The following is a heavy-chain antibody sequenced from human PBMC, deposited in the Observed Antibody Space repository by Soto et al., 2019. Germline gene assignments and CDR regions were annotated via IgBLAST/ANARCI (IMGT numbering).Heavy chain of an antibody. CDR2: ISYDGSNK. Sequence: GGSLRLSCAASGFTFSSYAMHWVRQAPGKGLEWVAVISYDGSNKYYADSVKGRFTISRDNSKNTLYLQMNSLRAEDTAVYYCARLSYGPLDIYYGMDVWGQGTTVTVSS. D-gene: IGHD5-18*01. J-gene: IGHJ6*02. CDR3: ARLSYGPLDIYYGMDV. V-gene: IGHV3-30-3*01. CDR1: GFTFSSYA.